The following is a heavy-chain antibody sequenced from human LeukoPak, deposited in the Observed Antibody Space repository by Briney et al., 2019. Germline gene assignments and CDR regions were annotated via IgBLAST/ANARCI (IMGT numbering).Heavy chain of an antibody. CDR1: GYTFTGHY. CDR2: ISPNSGDT. D-gene: IGHD3-16*01. Sequence: ASVKVSCKASGYTFTGHYMHWVRQAPGQGLEWMGWISPNSGDTNYAQKFQGRVTMTRDTSISTAYMELSRLRSDDTAVYYCARVRYRLAETYIDYWGQGTLVTVSS. J-gene: IGHJ4*02. V-gene: IGHV1-2*02. CDR3: ARVRYRLAETYIDY.